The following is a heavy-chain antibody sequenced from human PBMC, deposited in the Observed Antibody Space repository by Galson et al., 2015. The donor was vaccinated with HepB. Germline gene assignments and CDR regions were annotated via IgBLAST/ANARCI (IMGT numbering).Heavy chain of an antibody. Sequence: QSGAEVKKPGESLKISCKGSGYSFTSYWIGWVRQMPGKGLEWMGIIYPGDSDTRYSPSFQGQVTISADKSISTAYLQWSSLKASDTAMYYCARGGIAARPDRVVSGFDYWGQGTLVTVSS. J-gene: IGHJ4*02. V-gene: IGHV5-51*01. D-gene: IGHD6-6*01. CDR3: ARGGIAARPDRVVSGFDY. CDR1: GYSFTSYW. CDR2: IYPGDSDT.